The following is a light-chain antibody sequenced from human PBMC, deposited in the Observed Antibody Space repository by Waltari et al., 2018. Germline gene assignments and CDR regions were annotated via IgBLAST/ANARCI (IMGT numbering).Light chain of an antibody. CDR1: GSDVCNYNY. V-gene: IGLV2-14*01. CDR2: DVN. J-gene: IGLJ2*01. CDR3: SSYTNYATVI. Sequence: QSALTQAASVSASPGKSITISCTGTGSDVCNYNYVSWYQQHPGKAPKLMISDVNKRPSGVSNRFSGSKSGNTASLTISGLQAEDEADYYCSSYTNYATVIFGGGTKLTVL.